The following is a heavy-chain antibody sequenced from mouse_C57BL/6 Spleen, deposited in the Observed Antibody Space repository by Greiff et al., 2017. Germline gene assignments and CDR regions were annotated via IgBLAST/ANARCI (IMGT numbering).Heavy chain of an antibody. V-gene: IGHV1-55*01. D-gene: IGHD1-1*01. J-gene: IGHJ1*03. CDR1: GYTFTSYW. Sequence: QVQLQQPGAELVKPGASVKMSCKASGYTFTSYWITWVKQRPGQGLEWIGDIYPGSGSTNYNEKFKSKATLTVDTSSSTAYMQLSSLTSEDSAVYYCARWGTTVVAHWYFDGWGTGTTVTVSS. CDR3: ARWGTTVVAHWYFDG. CDR2: IYPGSGST.